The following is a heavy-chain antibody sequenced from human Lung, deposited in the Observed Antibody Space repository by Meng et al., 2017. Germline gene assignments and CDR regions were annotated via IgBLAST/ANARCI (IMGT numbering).Heavy chain of an antibody. CDR1: GGSFSDYY. CDR2: INHSGST. V-gene: IGHV4-34*01. Sequence: QVQIQQVGDGLLKPSETLSLPWVVSGGSFSDYYWSWIRQPPGKGLEWIGEINHSGSTNYNPSLESRATISVDTSQNNLSLKLSSVTAADSAVYYCARGPTTMAHDFDYWGQGTLVTVSS. J-gene: IGHJ4*02. CDR3: ARGPTTMAHDFDY. D-gene: IGHD4-11*01.